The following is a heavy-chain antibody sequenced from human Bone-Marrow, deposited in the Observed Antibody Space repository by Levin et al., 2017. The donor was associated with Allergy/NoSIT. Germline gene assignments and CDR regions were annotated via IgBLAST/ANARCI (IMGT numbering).Heavy chain of an antibody. CDR2: IYYGGGA. V-gene: IGHV4-59*03. Sequence: PGGSLRLSCTVSGGSMRSVYWTWIRQSPGKGLEWIGNIYYGGGANYNPSLRGRVAFSLDTPESQFSLRLTSLTAADTAVYYCARDRNFYSSSGSRDSGMDVWGQGTSVTVSS. J-gene: IGHJ6*02. D-gene: IGHD3-10*01. CDR1: GGSMRSVY. CDR3: ARDRNFYSSSGSRDSGMDV.